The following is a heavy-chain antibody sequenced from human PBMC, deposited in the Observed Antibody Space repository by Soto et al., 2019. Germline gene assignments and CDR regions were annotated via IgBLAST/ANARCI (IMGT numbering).Heavy chain of an antibody. CDR3: ARSRDGYNHDAFDI. D-gene: IGHD5-12*01. Sequence: GASVKVSCKASGGTFSSYAISWVRQAPGQGLEWMGGIIPIFGTANYAQKFQGRVTITADESTSTAYMELSSLRSEDTAVYYCARSRDGYNHDAFDIWGQGTMVTV. CDR2: IIPIFGTA. CDR1: GGTFSSYA. V-gene: IGHV1-69*13. J-gene: IGHJ3*02.